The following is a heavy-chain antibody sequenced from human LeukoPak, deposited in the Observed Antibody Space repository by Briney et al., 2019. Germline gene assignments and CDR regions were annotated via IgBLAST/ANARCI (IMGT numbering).Heavy chain of an antibody. J-gene: IGHJ6*02. Sequence: GGSLRLSCAASGFTFSSYWTSWVRQAPGKGLEWVANVKQDGSEKYYVDSVKGRFTISRDNAKNSLYLQMNSLRAEDTAVYYCARVSPPANYYYGMDVWGQGTTVTVSS. CDR3: ARVSPPANYYYGMDV. D-gene: IGHD3-16*01. CDR1: GFTFSSYW. CDR2: VKQDGSEK. V-gene: IGHV3-7*01.